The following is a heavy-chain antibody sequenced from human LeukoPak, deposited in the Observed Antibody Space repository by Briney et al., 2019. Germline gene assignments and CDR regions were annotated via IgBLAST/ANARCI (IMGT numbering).Heavy chain of an antibody. D-gene: IGHD5-18*01. CDR2: IKQDGSET. V-gene: IGHV3-7*03. CDR3: AKGYSYGLYNWFDP. Sequence: GGSLRLSCAASGFTFSNYWMSWVRQAPGKGLEWVANIKQDGSETYYVDSVKGRFTISRDNAKNSLYLQMNSLRAEDTAVYYCAKGYSYGLYNWFDPWGQGTLVTVSS. CDR1: GFTFSNYW. J-gene: IGHJ5*02.